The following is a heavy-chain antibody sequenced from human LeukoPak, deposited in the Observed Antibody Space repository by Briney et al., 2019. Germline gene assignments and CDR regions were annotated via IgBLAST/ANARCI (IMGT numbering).Heavy chain of an antibody. V-gene: IGHV3-23*01. CDR3: AKDDSWLQFGE. J-gene: IGHJ4*02. CDR2: ISPSGDIT. D-gene: IGHD5-24*01. CDR1: GFTFSNHG. Sequence: GGSLSLSCAASGFTFSNHGMNWVRQAPGKGLEWVSGISPSGDITYYTDSVKGRFTISRDNSKNTLYLEVISLTAEDTAVYYCAKDDSWLQFGEWSQGTLVTVSS.